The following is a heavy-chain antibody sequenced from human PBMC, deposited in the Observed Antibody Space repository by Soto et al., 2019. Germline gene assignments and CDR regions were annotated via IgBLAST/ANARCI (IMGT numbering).Heavy chain of an antibody. J-gene: IGHJ4*02. Sequence: GGSLRLSCAASGFTFSSYWMSWVRQAPGKGLEWVANIKQDGSEKYYVDSVKGRFTISRDNAKNSLYLQMNSLRAEDTAVYYCARDRPLYCSSTSCYVFDYWGQGTLVTVSS. CDR2: IKQDGSEK. V-gene: IGHV3-7*01. CDR1: GFTFSSYW. CDR3: ARDRPLYCSSTSCYVFDY. D-gene: IGHD2-2*01.